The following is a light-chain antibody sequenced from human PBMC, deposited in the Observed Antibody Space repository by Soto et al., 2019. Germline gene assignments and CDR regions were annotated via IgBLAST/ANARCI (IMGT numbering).Light chain of an antibody. CDR3: SSYAGSNILL. V-gene: IGLV2-8*01. CDR1: SSDVGVYDY. CDR2: EVT. J-gene: IGLJ2*01. Sequence: QSALTQPPSASGSPGQSVTISCTGTSSDVGVYDYVSWYQQHPGKAPKLMIYEVTKRPSGVPDRFSGSKSGNTASLTVSGLQAEDEADYYCSSYAGSNILLFGGGTKVTVL.